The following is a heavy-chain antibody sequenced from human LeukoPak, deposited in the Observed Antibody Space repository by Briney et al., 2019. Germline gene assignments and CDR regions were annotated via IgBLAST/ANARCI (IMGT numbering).Heavy chain of an antibody. V-gene: IGHV1-69*04. Sequence: SVKVSCKASGGTFSSYAISWVRQAPGQGLEWMGRIIPILGIANYAQKFQGRVTITADKSTSTAYMELSSLRSEDTAVYYCARSAGTGHFDYWGQGTLVTVSS. CDR1: GGTFSSYA. CDR2: IIPILGIA. D-gene: IGHD6-13*01. J-gene: IGHJ4*02. CDR3: ARSAGTGHFDY.